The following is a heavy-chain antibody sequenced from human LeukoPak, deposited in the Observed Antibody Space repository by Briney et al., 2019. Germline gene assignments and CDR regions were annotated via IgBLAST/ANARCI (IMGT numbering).Heavy chain of an antibody. CDR1: GFAFSSHG. CDR2: ISYDDCDE. CDR3: AKESGCSIWHFYF. J-gene: IGHJ4*02. V-gene: IGHV3-30*18. Sequence: PGIPVRLSCAASGFAFSSHGMHCARQAPGKALEGVAFISYDDCDEQYADSVKRVFTISRHYQKNTLSLHKKSQRAEHTLVYYCAKESGCSIWHFYFWGQGTLATVSS. D-gene: IGHD6-13*01.